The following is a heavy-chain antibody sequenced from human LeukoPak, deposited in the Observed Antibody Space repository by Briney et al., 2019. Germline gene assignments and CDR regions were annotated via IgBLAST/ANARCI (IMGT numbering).Heavy chain of an antibody. D-gene: IGHD1-1*01. CDR3: TTDRRETETGAQFDH. CDR2: IKSKRDGGTT. J-gene: IGHJ4*02. V-gene: IGHV3-15*01. CDR1: GFSFSNAW. Sequence: PGGSLRLSCAASGFSFSNAWMSWVRQAPGKGLEWVGRIKSKRDGGTTDYGALVKGRFIISRDDSKNMVYLQMNSLKTEDTAAYYCTTDRRETETGAQFDHWGQGTLVTVSS.